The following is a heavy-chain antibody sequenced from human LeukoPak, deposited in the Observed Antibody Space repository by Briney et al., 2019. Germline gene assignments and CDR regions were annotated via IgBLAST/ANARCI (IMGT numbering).Heavy chain of an antibody. CDR2: ISSSSSYI. D-gene: IGHD6-13*01. V-gene: IGHV3-21*01. J-gene: IGHJ1*01. CDR3: ARAQVAADVIEH. Sequence: PGGSLRLSCAASGFTFSSYSMNWVRQAPGKGLEWVSSISSSSSYIYYADSVKGRFTISRDNAKNSLYLQMNSLRAEDTAVYYCARAQVAADVIEHWVQGTLVTVSS. CDR1: GFTFSSYS.